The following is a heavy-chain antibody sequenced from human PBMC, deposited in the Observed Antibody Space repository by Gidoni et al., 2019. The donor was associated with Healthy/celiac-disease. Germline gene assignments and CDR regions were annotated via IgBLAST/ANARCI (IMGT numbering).Heavy chain of an antibody. CDR3: ARAHYYGSGSTPLSYYGMDV. D-gene: IGHD3-10*01. CDR1: GGTFSSYA. Sequence: QVQLVQSGAEVKKPGSSVKVSCKASGGTFSSYATSWVRQAPGQGLEWMGGIIPIFGTANYAQKFQGRVTITADESTSTAYMELSSLRSEDTAVYYCARAHYYGSGSTPLSYYGMDVWGQGTTVTVSS. CDR2: IIPIFGTA. V-gene: IGHV1-69*01. J-gene: IGHJ6*02.